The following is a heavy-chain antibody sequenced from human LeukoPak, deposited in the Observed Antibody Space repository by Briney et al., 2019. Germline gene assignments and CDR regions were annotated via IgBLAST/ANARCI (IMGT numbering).Heavy chain of an antibody. CDR2: ISWNSGSI. D-gene: IGHD3-10*01. CDR3: AKDTYYGSGSLNFDY. J-gene: IGHJ4*02. Sequence: GGSLRLSCAASGFTFDDYAMHWVRQAPGKGLEWVSGISWNSGSIGYADSVKGRFTISRDNAKNSLYLQMNSLRAEDTALYYCAKDTYYGSGSLNFDYWGQGTLVTVSS. V-gene: IGHV3-9*01. CDR1: GFTFDDYA.